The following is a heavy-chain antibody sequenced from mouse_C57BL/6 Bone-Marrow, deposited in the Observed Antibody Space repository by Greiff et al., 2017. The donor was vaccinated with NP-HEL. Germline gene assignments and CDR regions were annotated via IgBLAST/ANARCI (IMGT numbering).Heavy chain of an antibody. D-gene: IGHD1-1*01. Sequence: QVQLQQSGPGLVQPSQSLSITCTVSGFSLTSYGVHWVRQSPGKGLEWLGVIWSGGSTDYNAAFISRLSISKDNSKSQVFFKMNSLQADDTAIYYCARYYYGSSLWYFDVWGTGTTVTVSS. CDR3: ARYYYGSSLWYFDV. J-gene: IGHJ1*03. CDR1: GFSLTSYG. V-gene: IGHV2-2*01. CDR2: IWSGGST.